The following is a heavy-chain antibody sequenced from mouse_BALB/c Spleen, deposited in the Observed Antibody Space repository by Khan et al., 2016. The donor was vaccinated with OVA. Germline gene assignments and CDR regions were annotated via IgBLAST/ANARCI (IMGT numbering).Heavy chain of an antibody. J-gene: IGHJ3*01. CDR2: IDPYDSET. CDR1: GYTFTSYW. CDR3: ARNPFAY. V-gene: IGHV1-52*01. Sequence: QVQLQQSGAELVRPGASVKLSCEASGYTFTSYWMNWVKQSPEQGLEWIGRIDPYDSETQYNQNFKDKAILTVDKSSSTAYMKLSSLTSEDSAVYFCARNPFAYWGQGTLVTVSA.